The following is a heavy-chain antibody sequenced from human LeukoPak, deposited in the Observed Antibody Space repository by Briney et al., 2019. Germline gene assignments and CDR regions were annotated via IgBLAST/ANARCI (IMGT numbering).Heavy chain of an antibody. CDR2: INPNSGGT. CDR3: ARDLYQWLPSTRPRDYYYYMDV. CDR1: GYTFTGYY. Sequence: ASVNVPCKASGYTFTGYYIHWVRQAPGQGLEYMGWINPNSGGTNYAQKFQGRVTMTRDTSISTAYMELSRLRSDDTAVYYCARDLYQWLPSTRPRDYYYYMDVCGEGTTVTVSS. D-gene: IGHD6-19*01. J-gene: IGHJ6*03. V-gene: IGHV1-2*02.